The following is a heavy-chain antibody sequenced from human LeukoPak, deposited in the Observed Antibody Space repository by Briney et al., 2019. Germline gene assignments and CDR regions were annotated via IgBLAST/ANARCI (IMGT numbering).Heavy chain of an antibody. CDR3: AKDLSRTNLYYFDY. CDR2: ISGGGDST. D-gene: IGHD2-2*01. J-gene: IGHJ4*02. CDR1: GFTFSNYV. V-gene: IGHV3-23*01. Sequence: PGGSLRLSCAASGFTFSNYVMSWVRQAPGKGLEWVSTISGGGDSTYHADSVKGRFTISRDNSKNTLSLQMNSLRAEDTALYYCAKDLSRTNLYYFDYWGQGTLVTVSS.